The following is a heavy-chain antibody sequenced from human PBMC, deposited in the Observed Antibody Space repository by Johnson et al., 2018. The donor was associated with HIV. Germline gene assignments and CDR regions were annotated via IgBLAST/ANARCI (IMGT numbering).Heavy chain of an antibody. CDR1: GFTFSNYA. CDR3: ARERESFEYSSSFAFDI. D-gene: IGHD6-6*01. J-gene: IGHJ3*02. Sequence: VQLVESGVGLVQPGGSLRLSCAASGFTFSNYAMTWVRQAPGKGLEWVSALSGSGGDTYYADCVKGRFTISRDNSNNTLYMQMNSLRAEDTALYYCARERESFEYSSSFAFDIWGQGTMVTVSS. V-gene: IGHV3-23*04. CDR2: LSGSGGDT.